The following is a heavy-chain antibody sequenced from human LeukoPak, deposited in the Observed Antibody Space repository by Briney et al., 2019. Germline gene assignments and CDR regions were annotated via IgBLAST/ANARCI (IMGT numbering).Heavy chain of an antibody. CDR3: AKMQGPSHY. Sequence: GGSLLLSCAASGFPFSSYAMSWVRPAPGKGLEWVSAISGSGGSTYYADSVKGRFTISRDNSKNTLYLQMNSLRAEDTAVYYCAKMQGPSHYWGQGTLVTVSS. J-gene: IGHJ4*02. CDR1: GFPFSSYA. CDR2: ISGSGGST. V-gene: IGHV3-23*01.